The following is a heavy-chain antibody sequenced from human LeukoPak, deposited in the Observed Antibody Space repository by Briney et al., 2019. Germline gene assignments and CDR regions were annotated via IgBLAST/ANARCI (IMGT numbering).Heavy chain of an antibody. CDR3: ARQGYYYDSSGYTPHYYYYYGMDV. Sequence: PSETLSLTCTVSGGSISSYYWSWIRQPPGEGLEWIGYIYYSGSTNYNPSLKSRVTISVDTSKNQFSLKLSSVTAADTAVYYCARQGYYYDSSGYTPHYYYYYGMDVWGQGTTVTVSS. D-gene: IGHD3-22*01. J-gene: IGHJ6*02. V-gene: IGHV4-59*08. CDR2: IYYSGST. CDR1: GGSISSYY.